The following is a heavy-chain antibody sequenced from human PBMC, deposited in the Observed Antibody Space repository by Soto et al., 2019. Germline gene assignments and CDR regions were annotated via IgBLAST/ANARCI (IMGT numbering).Heavy chain of an antibody. Sequence: SSVKVSCKASGYTFTSYDINWARQATGQGLEWMGWMNPNSGNTGYAQKFQGRVTMTRNTSISTAYMELSSLRSEDTAGYYCARGKTLRYFAWLLGGYWFDPWCQGILVTVSS. D-gene: IGHD3-9*01. CDR1: GYTFTSYD. V-gene: IGHV1-8*01. CDR3: ARGKTLRYFAWLLGGYWFDP. CDR2: MNPNSGNT. J-gene: IGHJ5*02.